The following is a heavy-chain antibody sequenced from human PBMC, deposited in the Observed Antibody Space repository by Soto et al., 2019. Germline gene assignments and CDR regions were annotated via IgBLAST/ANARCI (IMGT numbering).Heavy chain of an antibody. Sequence: SETLSLTCTVSGGSISSGGYYWSWIRQHPGKGLEWIGYIYYSGSTYYNPSLKSRVTISVDTSKNQFSLKLSSVTAADTAVYYCARVSGILLYYYYMDVWGKGTTVTVSS. V-gene: IGHV4-31*03. CDR2: IYYSGST. J-gene: IGHJ6*03. CDR1: GGSISSGGYY. CDR3: ARVSGILLYYYYMDV.